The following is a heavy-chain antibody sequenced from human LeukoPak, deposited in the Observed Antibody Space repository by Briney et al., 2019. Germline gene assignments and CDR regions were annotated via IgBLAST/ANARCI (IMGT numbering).Heavy chain of an antibody. J-gene: IGHJ3*02. Sequence: GASVKVSCKASGYTFTSYGISWVRQAPGQGLEWMGWISAYNGNTNYAQKLQGRVTMTTDTSTSTAYMELRSLRSDDTAVYYCARSITGTTPGAFDIWDQGTMVTVSS. CDR2: ISAYNGNT. D-gene: IGHD1-7*01. CDR1: GYTFTSYG. CDR3: ARSITGTTPGAFDI. V-gene: IGHV1-18*01.